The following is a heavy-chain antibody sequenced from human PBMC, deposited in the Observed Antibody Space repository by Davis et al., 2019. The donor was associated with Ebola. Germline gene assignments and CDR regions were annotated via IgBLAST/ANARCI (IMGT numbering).Heavy chain of an antibody. D-gene: IGHD1-7*01. J-gene: IGHJ6*02. V-gene: IGHV1-69*06. CDR1: GGTFSSYA. Sequence: SVKVSCKASGGTFSSYAISWVRQAPGQGLEWMGGIIPIFGTANYAQKFQGRVTITADKSTSTAYMELSSLRSEDTAVYYCARGGGGITGTTRNTRPYYYGMDVWGQGTTVTVSS. CDR2: IIPIFGTA. CDR3: ARGGGGITGTTRNTRPYYYGMDV.